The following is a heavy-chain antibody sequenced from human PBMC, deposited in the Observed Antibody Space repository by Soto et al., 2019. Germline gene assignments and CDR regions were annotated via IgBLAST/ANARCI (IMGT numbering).Heavy chain of an antibody. CDR1: GFTFTSYG. CDR2: VSAHNGYT. Sequence: QVQLVQSGPDVKKPGASVKVSCNSSGFTFTSYGFSWVRQAPGEGLEWMGWVSAHNGYTTYAQKFLGRVTMTTDPSTNTVYMELRSLTSYDTAVYYCARAGTSVAVALSDSWGQGTLITVSS. CDR3: ARAGTSVAVALSDS. D-gene: IGHD1-1*01. V-gene: IGHV1-18*01. J-gene: IGHJ4*02.